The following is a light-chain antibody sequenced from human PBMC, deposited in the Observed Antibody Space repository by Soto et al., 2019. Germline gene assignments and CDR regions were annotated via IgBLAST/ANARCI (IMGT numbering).Light chain of an antibody. CDR1: QSFRGL. J-gene: IGKJ1*01. V-gene: IGKV3-11*01. CDR2: DAY. Sequence: EVVLTQSPVTLSLSPGERATLSCRASQSFRGLLAWYQQKPGQAPRLLIYDAYNRATGIPPRFSGSGSGTDFTLTVSSLQPDDFATYYCQQSDTTPWTFGQGTKVDIK. CDR3: QQSDTTPWT.